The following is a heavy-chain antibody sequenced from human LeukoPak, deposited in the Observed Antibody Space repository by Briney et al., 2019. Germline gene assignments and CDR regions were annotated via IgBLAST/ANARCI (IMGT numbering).Heavy chain of an antibody. D-gene: IGHD2-2*01. J-gene: IGHJ4*02. V-gene: IGHV4-39*01. CDR3: ARQGIVVVPAAMLALDYFDY. CDR1: GGSISSSSYY. Sequence: SETLSLTCTVSGGSISSSSYYWGWIRQPPGKGLEWIGSIYYSGSTYYKPSLKSRVTISVDTSKNQFSLKLSSVTAADTAVYYCARQGIVVVPAAMLALDYFDYWGQGTLVTVSS. CDR2: IYYSGST.